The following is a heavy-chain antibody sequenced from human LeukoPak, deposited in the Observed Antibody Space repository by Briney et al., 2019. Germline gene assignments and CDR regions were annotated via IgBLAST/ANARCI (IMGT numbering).Heavy chain of an antibody. CDR3: AREGIRSGDTLLYYYMDV. CDR1: GFSVNDFY. Sequence: GGSLRLSCAASGFSVNDFYMSWIRQSPGKGLEWISDSSSHGTNVYYADSVKGRFTISRDNAKNSLELQMNSLRAEDTAVYYCAREGIRSGDTLLYYYMDVWGKGTTVTVSS. D-gene: IGHD1-14*01. CDR2: SSSHGTNV. J-gene: IGHJ6*03. V-gene: IGHV3-11*04.